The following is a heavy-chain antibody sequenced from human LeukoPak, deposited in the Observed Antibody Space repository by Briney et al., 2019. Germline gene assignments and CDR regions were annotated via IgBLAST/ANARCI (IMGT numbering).Heavy chain of an antibody. D-gene: IGHD3-22*01. J-gene: IGHJ4*02. CDR1: GFTFSSYA. V-gene: IGHV3-23*01. CDR2: ISGSGGST. Sequence: PGGSLRLSXAASGFTFSSYAMSWVRQTPGKGLEWVSAISGSGGSTYYADSVKGRFTISRDNSKNTLYLQMNSLRAEDTAVYYCAKKVLTMIVVVIPDYFDYWGQGTLVTVSS. CDR3: AKKVLTMIVVVIPDYFDY.